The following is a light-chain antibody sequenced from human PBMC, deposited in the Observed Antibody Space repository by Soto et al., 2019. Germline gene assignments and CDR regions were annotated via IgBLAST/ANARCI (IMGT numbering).Light chain of an antibody. CDR1: QSVSSTY. J-gene: IGKJ4*01. V-gene: IGKV3D-15*01. Sequence: EIVLTQSPGTLSLSPGERVTLSCRASQSVSSTYLAWYQQKPGQTPRLLIYGASTRPTGIPARFSGSGSGTEFTLTIISLQSEDAAVYYCQQYNDWPLTFGGGTKVDIK. CDR2: GAS. CDR3: QQYNDWPLT.